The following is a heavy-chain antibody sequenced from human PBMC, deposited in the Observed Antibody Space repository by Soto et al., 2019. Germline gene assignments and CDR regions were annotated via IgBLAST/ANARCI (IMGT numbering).Heavy chain of an antibody. D-gene: IGHD6-13*01. Sequence: QVQLQESGPGLVKPSETLSLTCTVSGGSISSYYWSWIRQPPGKGLEWIGYIYYSGSTNYNPSLKSRVTISVDTSKNQFSLKLSSVTAADTAVYYCARGPYSSSWYVWYYYYGMDVWGQGTTVTVSS. CDR3: ARGPYSSSWYVWYYYYGMDV. CDR2: IYYSGST. V-gene: IGHV4-59*01. J-gene: IGHJ6*02. CDR1: GGSISSYY.